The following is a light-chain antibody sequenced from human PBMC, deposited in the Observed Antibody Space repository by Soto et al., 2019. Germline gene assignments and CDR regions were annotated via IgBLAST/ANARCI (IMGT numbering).Light chain of an antibody. Sequence: SYELTQPPSVSVAPGQTARITCGGTNIGSKSVHWYQQNPGQAPVLVVYDDSDRPSGIPERFSGSNSGNTATLTISRVEAGDEADYYCQVWDSSSDHVVFGGGTKVTVL. V-gene: IGLV3-21*02. CDR1: NIGSKS. J-gene: IGLJ2*01. CDR2: DDS. CDR3: QVWDSSSDHVV.